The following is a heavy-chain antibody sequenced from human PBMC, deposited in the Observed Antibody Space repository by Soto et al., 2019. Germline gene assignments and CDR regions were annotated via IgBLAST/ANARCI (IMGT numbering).Heavy chain of an antibody. CDR1: GFTFSSYA. J-gene: IGHJ4*02. V-gene: IGHV3-23*01. CDR2: ISGSGGST. D-gene: IGHD5-12*01. Sequence: GGSLRLSCAASGFTFSSYAMSWVRQAPGKGLEWVSAISGSGGSTYYADSVKGRFTISRDNSKNTLYLQMNSLRAEDTAVYYCAKDRGYTARAYYFDYWDQGTLVTVSS. CDR3: AKDRGYTARAYYFDY.